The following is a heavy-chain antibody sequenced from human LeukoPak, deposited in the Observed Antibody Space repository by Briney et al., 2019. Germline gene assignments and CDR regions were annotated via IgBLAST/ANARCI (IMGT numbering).Heavy chain of an antibody. J-gene: IGHJ4*02. CDR1: GVSISSGGYY. V-gene: IGHV4-30-2*01. Sequence: PSQTLSLTCTVSGVSISSGGYYWSWIRQPPGKGLEWIGYIYHSGSTYYNPSLKSRVTISVDRSKNQFSLKLSSVTAADTAVYYCARESRYCSSTSCVNWGQGTLVTVSS. D-gene: IGHD2-2*01. CDR3: ARESRYCSSTSCVN. CDR2: IYHSGST.